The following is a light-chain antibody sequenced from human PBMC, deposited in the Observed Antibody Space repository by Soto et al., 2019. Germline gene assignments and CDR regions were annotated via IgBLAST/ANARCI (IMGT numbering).Light chain of an antibody. J-gene: IGKJ4*01. Sequence: EIVLTQSPATLSLSPGERATLSCRASQSVSSYLAWYQQKPGQAPRLLIYDASNRAPGIPARFSGSGSGTDLTLTISSLEPEDFAVYYCQQRRNWPPLTFGGGTKVEIK. CDR1: QSVSSY. V-gene: IGKV3-11*01. CDR3: QQRRNWPPLT. CDR2: DAS.